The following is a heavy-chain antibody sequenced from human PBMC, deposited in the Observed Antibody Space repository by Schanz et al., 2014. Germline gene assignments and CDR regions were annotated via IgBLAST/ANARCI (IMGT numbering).Heavy chain of an antibody. CDR3: ARGIITMVRGGDVGAFDI. D-gene: IGHD3-10*01. V-gene: IGHV3-48*01. Sequence: EVQLVESGGGLVQPGKSLRLSCAASGFTFDKYAMHWVRQAPGKGLEWVSYVSRSTPDIYYADSVKGRFTISRDNSKNALYLQMDSLRAEDTAVYYCARGIITMVRGGDVGAFDIWGQGTMXTVSS. J-gene: IGHJ3*02. CDR2: VSRSTPDI. CDR1: GFTFDKYA.